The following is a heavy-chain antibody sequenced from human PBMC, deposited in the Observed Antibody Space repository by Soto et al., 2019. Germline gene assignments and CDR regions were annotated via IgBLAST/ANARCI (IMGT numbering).Heavy chain of an antibody. J-gene: IGHJ6*02. CDR1: GFTFSGFG. D-gene: IGHD6-13*01. CDR2: VSYDGRNN. CDR3: AKDYNGYSSCGDYYGTDL. V-gene: IGHV3-30*02. Sequence: QPGGSLRLSCAASGFTFSGFGMHWVRQAPGKGLEWVALVSYDGRNNFYADSVKGRFTISRDNSKNTLYLQMNSLRAEDTAVYYCAKDYNGYSSCGDYYGTDLCGQGTTDTVS.